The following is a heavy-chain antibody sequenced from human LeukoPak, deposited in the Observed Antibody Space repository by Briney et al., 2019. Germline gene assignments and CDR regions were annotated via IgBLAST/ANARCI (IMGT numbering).Heavy chain of an antibody. CDR3: AREGIMITFGGAPRYYFDY. Sequence: SETLSLTCTVSGYSISSDYYWGWIRQPPGKGLEWIGSIYHSGRTFYNPSLKSRLTISVDTSKNQFSLKLSSVTAADTAVYYCAREGIMITFGGAPRYYFDYWGQGTLVTVSS. CDR1: GYSISSDYY. V-gene: IGHV4-38-2*02. D-gene: IGHD3-16*01. J-gene: IGHJ4*02. CDR2: IYHSGRT.